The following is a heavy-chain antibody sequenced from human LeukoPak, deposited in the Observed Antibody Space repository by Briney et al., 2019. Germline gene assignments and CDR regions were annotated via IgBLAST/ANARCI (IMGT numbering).Heavy chain of an antibody. CDR3: ARRYCTPSSCYSDY. Sequence: GGSLRLSCAASGFTFSSYSMNWVRQAPGKGLEWVSYISSSSSTIYYADSVKGRFTISRDTAKNSLYLQMNSLRDEDTAVYFCARRYCTPSSCYSDYWGQGALVTVSS. V-gene: IGHV3-48*02. CDR1: GFTFSSYS. J-gene: IGHJ4*02. CDR2: ISSSSSTI. D-gene: IGHD2-8*01.